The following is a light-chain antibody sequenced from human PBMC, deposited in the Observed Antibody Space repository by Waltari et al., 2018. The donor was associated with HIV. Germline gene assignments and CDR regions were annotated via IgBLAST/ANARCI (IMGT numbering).Light chain of an antibody. CDR1: SPNIGAGYD. CDR3: QSYDSSLSGFWV. CDR2: GDS. Sequence: QSVLTQPPSVSGAPGQRVTISCPGNSPNIGAGYDVHWSQQLPGIAPKLIIYGDSNRPSGVPDRFSGSKSGTSAALAITGLQAEDEADYYCQSYDSSLSGFWVFGGGTKLTVL. V-gene: IGLV1-40*01. J-gene: IGLJ3*02.